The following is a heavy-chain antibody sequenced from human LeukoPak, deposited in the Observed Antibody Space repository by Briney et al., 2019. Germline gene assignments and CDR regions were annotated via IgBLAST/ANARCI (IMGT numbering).Heavy chain of an antibody. D-gene: IGHD5-12*01. CDR2: INPNGGGT. CDR3: VLVDTVGQDWLVP. Sequence: ASVKVSCKASGYTFTDYYIRWVRQAPGQGLEWMGWINPNGGGTNYAQKFQGRVTMTRDTSISTAYMELSGLRSDDTAVYSCVLVDTVGQDWLVPWGEGTLVGVSS. J-gene: IGHJ5*02. CDR1: GYTFTDYY. V-gene: IGHV1-2*02.